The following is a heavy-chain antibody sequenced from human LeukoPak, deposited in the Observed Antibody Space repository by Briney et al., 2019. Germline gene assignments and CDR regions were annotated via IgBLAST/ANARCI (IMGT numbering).Heavy chain of an antibody. CDR3: ARGGELLRSSWFDP. CDR2: INPNSGGT. Sequence: ASVKVSCKASGYTFTGYYVHWVRQAPGQGLEWMGWINPNSGGTNYAQKFQGRVTMTRDTSISTAYMELSRLRSDDTAAYYCARGGELLRSSWFDPWGQGTLVTVSS. CDR1: GYTFTGYY. D-gene: IGHD1-26*01. J-gene: IGHJ5*02. V-gene: IGHV1-2*02.